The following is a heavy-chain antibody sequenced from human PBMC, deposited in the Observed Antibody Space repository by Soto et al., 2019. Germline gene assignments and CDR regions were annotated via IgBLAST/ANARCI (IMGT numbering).Heavy chain of an antibody. Sequence: QVQLQESGPGLVKPSEPLSLTCTVSGGSISSYYWSWIRQSPGKGLEWIGYMYYSGSTNYNPSLKSRVTISRDTTRQQFSLKLSSVTAADTAVYYCARGTFGVVKDWGQGTLVTVSS. CDR1: GGSISSYY. CDR3: ARGTFGVVKD. J-gene: IGHJ4*02. V-gene: IGHV4-59*01. CDR2: MYYSGST. D-gene: IGHD3-3*01.